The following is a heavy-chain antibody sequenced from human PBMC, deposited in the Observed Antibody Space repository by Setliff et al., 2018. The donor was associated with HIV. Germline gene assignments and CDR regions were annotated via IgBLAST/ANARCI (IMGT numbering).Heavy chain of an antibody. CDR1: GGSITTSSFY. J-gene: IGHJ4*02. CDR2: IYYSGST. CDR3: ARDPTTGVDY. V-gene: IGHV4-39*07. D-gene: IGHD4-4*01. Sequence: SETLSLTCTVSGGSITTSSFYWGWIRQPPGKGLEWIGDIYYSGSTHYNPSLKSRVTISVDTSKNQFSLNLSSVTAADTAVYYCARDPTTGVDYWGQGTLVTVS.